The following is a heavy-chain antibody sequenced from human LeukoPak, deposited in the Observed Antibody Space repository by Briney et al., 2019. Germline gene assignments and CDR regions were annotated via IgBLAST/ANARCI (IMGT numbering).Heavy chain of an antibody. CDR3: ARGSSGYAYYYYYGMDV. J-gene: IGHJ6*02. Sequence: ASVKVSCKASGYTFTSYDINWVRQATGQGLEWMGWMNPNSGNTGYAQKFQGRVTMTRNTSISTAYMELSSLRSEDTAVYYCARGSSGYAYYYYYGMDVWGQGTTVTVSS. D-gene: IGHD5-12*01. CDR2: MNPNSGNT. CDR1: GYTFTSYD. V-gene: IGHV1-8*01.